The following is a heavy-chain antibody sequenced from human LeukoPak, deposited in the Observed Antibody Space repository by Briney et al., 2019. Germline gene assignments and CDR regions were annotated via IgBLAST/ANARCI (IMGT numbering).Heavy chain of an antibody. D-gene: IGHD3-10*01. Sequence: SETLSLTCAVYGGSFSGYYWSWIRQPPGKGLEWIGEINHSGSTNYNPSLKSRVTISVDTSKNQFSLKLSSVTAADTAVYYCARWTRYYYGSGSKDFDYWGQGTLVTVSS. CDR1: GGSFSGYY. CDR2: INHSGST. J-gene: IGHJ4*02. CDR3: ARWTRYYYGSGSKDFDY. V-gene: IGHV4-34*01.